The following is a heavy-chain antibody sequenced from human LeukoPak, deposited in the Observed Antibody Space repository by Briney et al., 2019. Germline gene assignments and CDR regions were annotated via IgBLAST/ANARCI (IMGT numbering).Heavy chain of an antibody. D-gene: IGHD3-16*01. J-gene: IGHJ4*02. Sequence: GGSLRLSCVASGFTFNNYWMHWVRQVPGKGLVWVSVIKTDGTVTDYADFVKGRFTISRGNDKNTVYLQMNSLRAEDTSVYYCAKDFVNGIMDNRGQGTLVTVSS. CDR2: IKTDGTVT. V-gene: IGHV3-74*01. CDR1: GFTFNNYW. CDR3: AKDFVNGIMDN.